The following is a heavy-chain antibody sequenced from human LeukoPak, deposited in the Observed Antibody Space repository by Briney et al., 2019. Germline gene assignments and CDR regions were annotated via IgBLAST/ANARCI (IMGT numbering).Heavy chain of an antibody. CDR2: INHSGST. CDR1: GGSFSGYY. Sequence: SETLSLTCAVYGGSFSGYYWSWIRQPPGKGLEWIGEINHSGSTNYNPSLKSRVTISVDTSKNQFSLKLSSVTAADTAVYYCARGLSDIVVVPAAATFDPWGQGTLATVSS. D-gene: IGHD2-2*01. V-gene: IGHV4-34*01. J-gene: IGHJ5*02. CDR3: ARGLSDIVVVPAAATFDP.